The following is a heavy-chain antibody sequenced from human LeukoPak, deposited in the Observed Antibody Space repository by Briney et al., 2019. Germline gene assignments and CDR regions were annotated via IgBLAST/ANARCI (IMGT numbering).Heavy chain of an antibody. CDR2: IGRTGRTT. J-gene: IGHJ4*03. Sequence: GGSLRLSCAASGFSSSSYAMSWVRQSPGKGLEWVSAIGRTGRTTYYADSVKGRFTISRDTSRNTFFLQMNSLRVEDTAVYYCAKEGSSGWDFDYWGQGTTVTVSS. CDR3: AKEGSSGWDFDY. V-gene: IGHV3-23*01. D-gene: IGHD6-19*01. CDR1: GFSSSSYA.